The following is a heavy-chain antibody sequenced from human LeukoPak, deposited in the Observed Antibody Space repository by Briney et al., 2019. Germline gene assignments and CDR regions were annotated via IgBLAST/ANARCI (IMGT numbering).Heavy chain of an antibody. Sequence: SETLSLTCTVSGGSISSYYWSWIRQPPGKGLEWIGYIYTSGSTNYNPSLKSRVTISVDTSKNQFSLKLSSVTAADAAVYYCARLVVDYGGNSGYFDYWGQGTLVTVSS. CDR2: IYTSGST. CDR1: GGSISSYY. CDR3: ARLVVDYGGNSGYFDY. V-gene: IGHV4-4*09. D-gene: IGHD4-23*01. J-gene: IGHJ4*02.